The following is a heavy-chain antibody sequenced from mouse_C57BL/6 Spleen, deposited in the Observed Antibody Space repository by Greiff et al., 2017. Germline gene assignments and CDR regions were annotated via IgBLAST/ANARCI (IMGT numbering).Heavy chain of an antibody. V-gene: IGHV5-12*01. CDR1: GFTFSDYY. Sequence: EVQVVESGGGLVQPGGSLKLSCAASGFTFSDYYLYWVRQTPEKRLEWVAYISNGGGSTYYPDTVKGRFTISRDNAKNTLYLQMSRLKSEDTAVYYCARPITTVVATWNYYAMDYWGQGTSVTVAS. J-gene: IGHJ4*01. CDR2: ISNGGGST. CDR3: ARPITTVVATWNYYAMDY. D-gene: IGHD1-1*01.